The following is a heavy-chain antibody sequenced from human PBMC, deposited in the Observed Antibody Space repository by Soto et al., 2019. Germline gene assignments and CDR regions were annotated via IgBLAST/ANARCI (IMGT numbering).Heavy chain of an antibody. CDR2: IIPIFGTA. CDR1: GGTFSSYA. CDR3: ARAEDYYYYGMDV. J-gene: IGHJ6*02. V-gene: IGHV1-69*13. Sequence: ASAKVSCKASGGTFSSYAISWVRQAPGQGLEWMGGIIPIFGTANYAQKFQGRVTITADESTSTAYMELSSLRSEDTAVYYCARAEDYYYYGMDVWGQGTTVTVSS.